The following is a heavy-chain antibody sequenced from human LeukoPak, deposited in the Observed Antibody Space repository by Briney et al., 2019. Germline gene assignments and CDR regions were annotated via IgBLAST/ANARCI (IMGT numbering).Heavy chain of an antibody. CDR2: IWYDGSNI. Sequence: GGSLRLSCAASGLTLSSFGIHWVRQAPGKGLEWVAHIWYDGSNIYYADSVKGRFTVSRDNSKNTVHLQMNSLRAEDTAVYYCAKDFVDYYDSSGYPLHAFDIWGQGTTVTVSS. V-gene: IGHV3-33*06. D-gene: IGHD3-22*01. CDR3: AKDFVDYYDSSGYPLHAFDI. J-gene: IGHJ3*02. CDR1: GLTLSSFG.